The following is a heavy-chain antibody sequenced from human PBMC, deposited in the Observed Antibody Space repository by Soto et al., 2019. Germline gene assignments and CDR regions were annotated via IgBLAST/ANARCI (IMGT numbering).Heavy chain of an antibody. CDR3: ARGNHRWLQLWYFDR. CDR2: IIPIFGTV. V-gene: IGHV1-69*12. J-gene: IGHJ2*01. Sequence: QVQLVQSGAEVKKPGSSVKVSCKASGGTFSNYPISWVRQAPGQGLEWMGGIIPIFGTVHYAQKFQGRVTITADESTSTAYMELRSLRSEDTAVYYCARGNHRWLQLWYFDRWGRGTLVTVSS. CDR1: GGTFSNYP. D-gene: IGHD5-12*01.